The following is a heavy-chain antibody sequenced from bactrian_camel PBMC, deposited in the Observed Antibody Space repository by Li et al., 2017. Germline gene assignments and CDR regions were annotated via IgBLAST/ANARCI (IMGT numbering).Heavy chain of an antibody. V-gene: IGHV3S53*01. J-gene: IGHJ4*01. Sequence: QLVESGGDSVQPGGSLKLSCATGGYTDSNACMAWFRQAPGKEREGVASCDNDGRILYGDSVKGRFTISRDSAKNTLYLQMDNLKPEDTAVYYCAAGRVITGLSLDSNFDNYWGQGTQVTVS. CDR1: GYTDSNAC. CDR2: CDNDGRI. CDR3: AAGRVITGLSLDSNFDNY. D-gene: IGHD8*01.